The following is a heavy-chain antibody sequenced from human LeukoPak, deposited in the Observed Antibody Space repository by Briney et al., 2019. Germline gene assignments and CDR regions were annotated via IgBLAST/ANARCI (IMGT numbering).Heavy chain of an antibody. CDR1: GFTFSNYE. J-gene: IGHJ4*02. CDR3: ARARTSIAALDY. Sequence: GGSLRLSCAASGFTFSNYEMNWVRQAPGKGLEWVSSISSSSSYIYYADSVKGRFTISRDNAKNSLYLQMNSLRAEDTAVYYCARARTSIAALDYWGQGTLVTVSS. D-gene: IGHD6-6*01. CDR2: ISSSSSYI. V-gene: IGHV3-21*01.